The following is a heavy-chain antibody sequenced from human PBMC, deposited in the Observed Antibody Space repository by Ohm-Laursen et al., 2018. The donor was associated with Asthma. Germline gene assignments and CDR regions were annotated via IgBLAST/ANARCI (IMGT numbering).Heavy chain of an antibody. J-gene: IGHJ4*02. V-gene: IGHV3-15*01. CDR2: IKSKTDGGTT. CDR1: GFTFSNAW. Sequence: SLRLSCTAFGFTFSNAWMSWVRQAPGKGLEWVGRIKSKTDGGTTDYAAPVKGRFTISRDDSKNTLYLQMNSLKTEDTAVYYCTTGEATVTPHYWGQGTLVTVSS. CDR3: TTGEATVTPHY. D-gene: IGHD4-17*01.